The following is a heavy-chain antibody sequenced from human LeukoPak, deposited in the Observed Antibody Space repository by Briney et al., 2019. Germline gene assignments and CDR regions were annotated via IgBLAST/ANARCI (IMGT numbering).Heavy chain of an antibody. CDR1: GFTFDDYG. CDR3: AREVYYDSSGYYFDY. Sequence: PGGSLRLSCAASGFTFDDYGMSWVRQAPGKGLEWVSGINWNGGSTGYADSVKGRFTISRDNAKNSLYLQMNSLRAEDTALYYCAREVYYDSSGYYFDYWGQGTLVTVSS. D-gene: IGHD3-22*01. CDR2: INWNGGST. J-gene: IGHJ4*02. V-gene: IGHV3-20*04.